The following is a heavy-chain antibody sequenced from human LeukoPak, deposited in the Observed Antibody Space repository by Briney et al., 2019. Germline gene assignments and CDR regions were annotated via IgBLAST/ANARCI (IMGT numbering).Heavy chain of an antibody. CDR1: GGTFSSYA. CDR2: IIPIFGTA. Sequence: ASVKVSCKASGGTFSSYAISWVRQAPGQGLEWMGGIIPIFGTANYAQKFQGRVTITADESTSTAYMELSSLRSEDTAVYYCARGSRIAAAADFDYWGQGTLVTVSS. CDR3: ARGSRIAAAADFDY. D-gene: IGHD6-25*01. J-gene: IGHJ4*02. V-gene: IGHV1-69*13.